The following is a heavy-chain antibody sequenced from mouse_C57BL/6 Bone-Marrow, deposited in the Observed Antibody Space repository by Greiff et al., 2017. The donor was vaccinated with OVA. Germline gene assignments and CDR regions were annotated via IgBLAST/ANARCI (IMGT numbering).Heavy chain of an antibody. J-gene: IGHJ3*01. CDR1: GYTFTSYT. CDR2: INPSSGYT. Sequence: QVQLKQSGAELARPGASVKMSCKASGYTFTSYTMHWVKQRPGQGLEWIGYINPSSGYTKYNQKFKDKATLTADKSSSTAYMQLSSLTSEDSAVYYCARWEKYYYYGYDGCAYWGQGTLVTDSA. D-gene: IGHD2-2*01. CDR3: ARWEKYYYYGYDGCAY. V-gene: IGHV1-4*01.